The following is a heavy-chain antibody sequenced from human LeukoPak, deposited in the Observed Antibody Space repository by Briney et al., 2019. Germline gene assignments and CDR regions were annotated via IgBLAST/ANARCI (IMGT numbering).Heavy chain of an antibody. CDR1: GYSENFYG. J-gene: IGHJ4*02. D-gene: IGHD2-8*01. V-gene: IGHV1-18*01. CDR3: AGSLGYCTSNVCYIKY. Sequence: ASVKVSCKTSGYSENFYGITWVRQVAGQGLEWMGWISAQHGQTEYAPNRQDTVTMTTDTYTKTAYMELRSLRSDDTAVYYCAGSLGYCTSNVCYIKYWGQGALVTVSS. CDR2: ISAQHGQT.